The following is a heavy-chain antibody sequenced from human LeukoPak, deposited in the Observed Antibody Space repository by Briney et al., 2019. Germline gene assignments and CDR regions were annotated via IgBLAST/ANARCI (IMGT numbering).Heavy chain of an antibody. V-gene: IGHV1-2*02. Sequence: ASVKVSCKASGYTFTGYYINWVRQAPGQGLEWMGWINPNSGGTNYPQKFRGRVTMTSDTSISTAYMELTSLRSDDSAVYYCARKSAVRSTSEFDFWGQGTLVTVSS. J-gene: IGHJ4*02. CDR3: ARKSAVRSTSEFDF. CDR2: INPNSGGT. CDR1: GYTFTGYY. D-gene: IGHD2-2*01.